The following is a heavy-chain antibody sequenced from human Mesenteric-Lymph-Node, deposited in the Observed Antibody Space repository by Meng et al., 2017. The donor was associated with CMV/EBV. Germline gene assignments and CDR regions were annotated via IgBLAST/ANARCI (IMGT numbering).Heavy chain of an antibody. D-gene: IGHD6-6*01. CDR1: GFTFSSYA. CDR3: ASPPSIAARGTMGY. J-gene: IGHJ4*02. V-gene: IGHV3-30-3*01. Sequence: GGSLRLSCAASGFTFSSYAMHWVRQAPGKGLEWVAVISYDGSNKYYADSVKGRFTISRDNSKNTLYLQMNSLRAEDTAVYYCASPPSIAARGTMGYWGQGTLVTVSS. CDR2: ISYDGSNK.